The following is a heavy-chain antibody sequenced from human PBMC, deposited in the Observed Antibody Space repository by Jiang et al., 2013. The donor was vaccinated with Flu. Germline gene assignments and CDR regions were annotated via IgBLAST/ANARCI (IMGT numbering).Heavy chain of an antibody. V-gene: IGHV4-59*01. D-gene: IGHD3-22*01. CDR3: ARGGYYDTSGYQVDY. CDR2: IHYTEST. Sequence: PGLVKPSETLSLTCTVSGDSISPYYWSWIRQSPGTGLEWIGYIHYTESTNYNPSLKSRVSISVDTSKNQFSLKLRSVTAADTAVYFCARGGYYDTSGYQVDYWGQGTLVTVSS. CDR1: GDSISPYY. J-gene: IGHJ4*02.